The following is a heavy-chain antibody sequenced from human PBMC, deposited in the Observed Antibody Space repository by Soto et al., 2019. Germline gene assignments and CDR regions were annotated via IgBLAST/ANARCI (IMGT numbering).Heavy chain of an antibody. J-gene: IGHJ3*02. CDR1: GGTFSSYA. CDR3: ALVVAATRHGAFDI. D-gene: IGHD2-15*01. Sequence: GASVKVSCKASGGTFSSYAISWVRQAPGQGLEWMGGIIPIFGTANYAQKFQGRVTITADESTSTAYMELSSLRSEDTAVYYCALVVAATRHGAFDIWGQGTMVPV. V-gene: IGHV1-69*13. CDR2: IIPIFGTA.